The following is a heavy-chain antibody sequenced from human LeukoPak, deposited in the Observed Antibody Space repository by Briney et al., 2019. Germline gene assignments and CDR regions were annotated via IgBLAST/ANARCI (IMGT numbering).Heavy chain of an antibody. D-gene: IGHD6-19*01. CDR2: IIPIFGTA. CDR1: GGTFSSYA. Sequence: SVKVSCKASGGTFSSYAISWVRQAPGQGLEWMGGIIPIFGTANYAQKFQGRVTITTDESTSTAYMELSRLRSEDTAVYYCASLVGAAEGYWGQGTLVTVSS. J-gene: IGHJ4*02. CDR3: ASLVGAAEGY. V-gene: IGHV1-69*05.